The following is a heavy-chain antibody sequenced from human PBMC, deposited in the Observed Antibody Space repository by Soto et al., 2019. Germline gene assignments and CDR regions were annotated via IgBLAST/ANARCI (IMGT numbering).Heavy chain of an antibody. D-gene: IGHD5-18*01. J-gene: IGHJ4*02. CDR2: IYYSGST. CDR3: ARRYGSCFDY. V-gene: IGHV4-59*08. CDR1: GGSISSYY. Sequence: QVQLQESGPGLVKPSETLSLTCTVSGGSISSYYWSWIRQPPGKGLEWIGYIYYSGSTNYNPFLKIRVTISVDTSNNQFSLKLSSVTAADTALYYCARRYGSCFDYWGQGTLVTVSS.